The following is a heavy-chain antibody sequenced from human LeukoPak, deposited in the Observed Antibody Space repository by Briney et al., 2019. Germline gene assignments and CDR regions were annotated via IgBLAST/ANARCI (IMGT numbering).Heavy chain of an antibody. V-gene: IGHV5-51*01. J-gene: IGHJ6*02. Sequence: GESLKISCKGSGYSFTSYWIGWVRQMPGKGLEWMGIIYPGDSDTRYSPSSQGQVTISADKSISTAYLQWSSLKASDTAMYYCARFGGQYYYGSGSYSYYYYYGMDVWGQGTTVTVSS. CDR3: ARFGGQYYYGSGSYSYYYYYGMDV. D-gene: IGHD3-10*01. CDR2: IYPGDSDT. CDR1: GYSFTSYW.